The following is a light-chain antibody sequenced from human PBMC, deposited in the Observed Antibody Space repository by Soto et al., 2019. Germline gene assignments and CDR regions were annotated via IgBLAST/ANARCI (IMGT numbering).Light chain of an antibody. CDR1: QSITNNY. J-gene: IGKJ1*01. CDR2: LAS. Sequence: EIVLTQSPGTLSLSPGERATLSCRASQSITNNYLAWYQQKPGQAPRLLIYLASNRAAGIPARFSGSGSGADFTLTINRLEPEDFAVYHWQQYGSSPWTFGQGTKVDIK. CDR3: QQYGSSPWT. V-gene: IGKV3-20*01.